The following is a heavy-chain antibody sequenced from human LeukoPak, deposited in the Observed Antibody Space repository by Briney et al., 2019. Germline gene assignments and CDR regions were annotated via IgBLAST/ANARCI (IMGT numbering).Heavy chain of an antibody. CDR3: ARGRRGGCSSTSCSMHGY. CDR1: GGSISSYY. CDR2: IYTSGST. V-gene: IGHV4-4*07. D-gene: IGHD2-2*01. J-gene: IGHJ4*02. Sequence: SETLSLTCTVSGGSISSYYWSWIRQPAGKGLEWIGRIYTSGSTNYNPSLKSRVTMSVDTSKNQFSLKLSSVTAADTAVYYCARGRRGGCSSTSCSMHGYWGQGTLVTVSS.